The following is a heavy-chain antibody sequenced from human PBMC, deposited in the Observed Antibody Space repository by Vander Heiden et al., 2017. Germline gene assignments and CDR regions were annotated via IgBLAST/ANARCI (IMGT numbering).Heavy chain of an antibody. J-gene: IGHJ4*02. D-gene: IGHD2-15*01. CDR2: INSDGSST. Sequence: EVQLVESGGGLVQPGGSLRLSCAASGFNFRSYWMPWVRQAPGKGLVWVSRINSDGSSTSYADSVKGRFTISRDNAKNTLYLQMNSLRAEDTAVYYCAPIRAYCSGGSCYSGYWGQGTLVTVSS. CDR3: APIRAYCSGGSCYSGY. V-gene: IGHV3-74*01. CDR1: GFNFRSYW.